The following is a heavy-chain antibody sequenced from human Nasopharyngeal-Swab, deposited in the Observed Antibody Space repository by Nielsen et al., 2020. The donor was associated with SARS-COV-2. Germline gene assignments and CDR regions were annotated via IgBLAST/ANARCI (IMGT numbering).Heavy chain of an antibody. J-gene: IGHJ6*02. CDR3: ASQGGGDYYDSRRYYNYVMDV. CDR1: VGTFSSYA. V-gene: IGHV1-69*04. Sequence: SVKVSCKASVGTFSSYAISWVRQAPGQGLEWMGRIIPIFGIANYAQKLQGRVTITADKSTSTAYMDLSSLRSEDTAVYYCASQGGGDYYDSRRYYNYVMDVWGQGTTVTVSS. D-gene: IGHD3-22*01. CDR2: IIPIFGIA.